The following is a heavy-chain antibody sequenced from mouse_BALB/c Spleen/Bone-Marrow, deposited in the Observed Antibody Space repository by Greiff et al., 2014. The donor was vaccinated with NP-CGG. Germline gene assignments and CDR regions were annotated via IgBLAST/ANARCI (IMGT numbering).Heavy chain of an antibody. CDR1: RFTFSSYG. J-gene: IGHJ4*01. Sequence: EVQLHQSGGGLVQPGGSLKLSCAASRFTFSSYGMSWVRQTPDKRLELVATVNSNGGSTYYPDNVKGRFTISRDNAKNTLYLQMSSLKSEDTAMYYCARDRYYGYAMDYWGQGTSVTVSS. CDR2: VNSNGGST. V-gene: IGHV5-6-3*01. D-gene: IGHD1-1*01. CDR3: ARDRYYGYAMDY.